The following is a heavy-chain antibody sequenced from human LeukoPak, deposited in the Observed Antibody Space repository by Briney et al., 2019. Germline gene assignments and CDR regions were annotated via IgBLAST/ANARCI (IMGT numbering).Heavy chain of an antibody. D-gene: IGHD2-15*01. CDR2: VSGGGGSS. V-gene: IGHV3-23*01. Sequence: PGGSLRLSCAASGFTFSSYAMNWVRQAPGKGLEWVAAVSGGGGSSYSADSVKGRFTISRDNSKNTLYLQMNSLRLEDTAVYYCAKEGGAPSWQYYFDYWGQGTLVTVSS. CDR3: AKEGGAPSWQYYFDY. CDR1: GFTFSSYA. J-gene: IGHJ4*02.